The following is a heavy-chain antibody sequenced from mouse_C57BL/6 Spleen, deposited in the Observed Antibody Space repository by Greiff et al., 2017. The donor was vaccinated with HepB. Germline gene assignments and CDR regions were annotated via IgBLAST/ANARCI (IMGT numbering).Heavy chain of an antibody. CDR3: ASAWDLDY. V-gene: IGHV1-52*01. J-gene: IGHJ2*01. Sequence: QVQLQQSGPELVKPGASVKISCKASGYTFTSYWMHWVKQRPIQGLEWIGNIDPSDSETHYNQKFKDKATLTVDKSSSTAYMQLSSLTSEDSAVYYCASAWDLDYWGQGTTLTVSS. CDR1: GYTFTSYW. CDR2: IDPSDSET. D-gene: IGHD4-1*01.